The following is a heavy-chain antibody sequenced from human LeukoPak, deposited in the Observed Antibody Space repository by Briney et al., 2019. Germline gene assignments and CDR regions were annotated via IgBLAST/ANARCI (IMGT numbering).Heavy chain of an antibody. J-gene: IGHJ4*02. Sequence: GGSLRLSCAASGFTFSSYWMHWVRQAPGKGLVWVSRINSDGSSTSYADSVKGRFTISRDNAKNTLYLQMNSLRAEDTAVYDCARVALRLAGNDYWGQGTLVTVSS. CDR1: GFTFSSYW. CDR2: INSDGSST. CDR3: ARVALRLAGNDY. D-gene: IGHD4-23*01. V-gene: IGHV3-74*01.